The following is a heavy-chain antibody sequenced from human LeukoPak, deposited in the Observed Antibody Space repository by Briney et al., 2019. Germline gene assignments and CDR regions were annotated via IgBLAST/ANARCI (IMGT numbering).Heavy chain of an antibody. J-gene: IGHJ5*02. Sequence: SETLSLTCTVSAGSISSGNYYWSWIRQPAGKGLEWIRRIYTSGSTNYNPSLKSRVTISVDTSKNRFSLKLSSVTAADTAVYYCAREPRLLRNWFDPWGQGTLVTVSS. CDR3: AREPRLLRNWFDP. CDR1: AGSISSGNYY. CDR2: IYTSGST. D-gene: IGHD2-15*01. V-gene: IGHV4-61*02.